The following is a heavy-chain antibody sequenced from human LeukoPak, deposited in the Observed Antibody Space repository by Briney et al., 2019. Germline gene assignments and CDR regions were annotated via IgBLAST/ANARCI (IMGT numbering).Heavy chain of an antibody. CDR3: ARDGGWWRFDF. CDR2: IKEDGSET. Sequence: PRGSLRLSCVASGLNFNSRWMDWVRRAPGQGLEWVASIKEDGSETHYVDSVRGRFTISRDNDKNSLYLQMNDLRAEDTAMYYCARDGGWWRFDFWGQGALVTVSS. J-gene: IGHJ4*02. CDR1: GLNFNSRW. V-gene: IGHV3-7*03. D-gene: IGHD2-8*02.